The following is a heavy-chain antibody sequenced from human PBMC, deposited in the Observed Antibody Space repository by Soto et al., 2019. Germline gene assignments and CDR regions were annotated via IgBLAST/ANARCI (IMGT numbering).Heavy chain of an antibody. D-gene: IGHD4-17*01. Sequence: EVQLVESGGGLVQPGGSLRLSCAASGFTFSKYWMNWVRQTPGKGLEWVANIKEDGRETYYVDSLKGRFTISRDDAKNSLYLQMNSLRVEDTAVYYCARGTVAPGLDYWGQGTLVTVSS. J-gene: IGHJ4*02. V-gene: IGHV3-7*01. CDR3: ARGTVAPGLDY. CDR1: GFTFSKYW. CDR2: IKEDGRET.